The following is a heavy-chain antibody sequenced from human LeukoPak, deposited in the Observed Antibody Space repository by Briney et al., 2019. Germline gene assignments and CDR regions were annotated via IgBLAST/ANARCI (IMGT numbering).Heavy chain of an antibody. D-gene: IGHD4-11*01. CDR3: ARPSTDYSNLRDAFDI. CDR1: GGSLSRGGYS. Sequence: SEALSLTCAVSGGSLSRGGYSGSWVRQPRGTGLEWRGYIYHSGSTYYNPSLKSRVTISVDRSKHQFSLKLSSVTAADTAVYYCARPSTDYSNLRDAFDIWGQGTMVTVSS. CDR2: IYHSGST. V-gene: IGHV4-30-2*01. J-gene: IGHJ3*02.